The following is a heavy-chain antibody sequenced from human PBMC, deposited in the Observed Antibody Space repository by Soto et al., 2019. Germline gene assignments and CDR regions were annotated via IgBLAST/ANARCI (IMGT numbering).Heavy chain of an antibody. CDR2: MNPNSGNR. CDR1: GYTFTSYD. J-gene: IGHJ6*02. V-gene: IGHV1-8*01. Sequence: QVQLVQSGAEVKKPGASVKVSCKASGYTFTSYDINWVRQATGQGLEWMGWMNPNSGNRGYAQKFQGRVTMTRNTSLGTAYMELRSLRSERAAVYYCAREISYGMDVWGQGTTVTVS. CDR3: AREISYGMDV.